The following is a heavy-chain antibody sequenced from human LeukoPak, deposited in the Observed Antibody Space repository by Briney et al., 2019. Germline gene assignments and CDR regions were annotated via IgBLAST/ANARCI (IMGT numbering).Heavy chain of an antibody. CDR1: GYTFTGYY. J-gene: IGHJ4*02. Sequence: GASVKVSCKASGYTFTGYYMHWVRQAPGQGLEWMGWINPNSGGTNYAQKFQGRVTVTRDTSISTAYMELSRLRSDDTAVYYCARDLEGYSSSSWAFDYWGQGTLVTVSS. D-gene: IGHD6-6*01. CDR2: INPNSGGT. CDR3: ARDLEGYSSSSWAFDY. V-gene: IGHV1-2*02.